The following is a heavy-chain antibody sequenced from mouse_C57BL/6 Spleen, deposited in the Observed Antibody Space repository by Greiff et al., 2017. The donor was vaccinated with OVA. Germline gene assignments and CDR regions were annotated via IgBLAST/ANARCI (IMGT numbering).Heavy chain of an antibody. Sequence: QVQLQQPGAELVKPGASVKMSCKASGYTFTRYWITWVKQRPGQGLEWIGDIYPGSGSTNYNEKFKSKATLTVDTSSSTAYMQLSSLTSEDSAVYYCARVGTTVVDWYVDVWGTGTTVTVSS. J-gene: IGHJ1*03. V-gene: IGHV1-55*01. CDR3: ARVGTTVVDWYVDV. CDR2: IYPGSGST. D-gene: IGHD1-1*01. CDR1: GYTFTRYW.